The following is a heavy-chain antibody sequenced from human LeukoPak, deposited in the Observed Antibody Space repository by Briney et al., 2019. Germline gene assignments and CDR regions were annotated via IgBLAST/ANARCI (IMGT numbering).Heavy chain of an antibody. D-gene: IGHD3-3*01. Sequence: PSETLSLTCTVSSGSITTGGYYWSWIRQHPGKGLEWIGNIYYSGSTYYNPSLKSRPIISIDTSKNQFSLKLTSVTAADTAVYHCARGRFLEWSDPSWFDPWGQGTLVTVSS. V-gene: IGHV4-31*03. CDR3: ARGRFLEWSDPSWFDP. CDR2: IYYSGST. CDR1: SGSITTGGYY. J-gene: IGHJ5*02.